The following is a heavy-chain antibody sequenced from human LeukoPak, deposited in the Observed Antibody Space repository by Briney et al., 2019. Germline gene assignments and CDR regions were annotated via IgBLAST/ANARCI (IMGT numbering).Heavy chain of an antibody. CDR2: IVVGSGNT. V-gene: IGHV1-58*02. CDR3: AANPCTNGVCYESDY. J-gene: IGHJ4*02. D-gene: IGHD2-8*01. Sequence: TSVKVSCKASGFTFTSSAMQWVRQARGQRLEWIGWIVVGSGNTNYAQKFQERVTITRDMSTSTAYMELSSLRSEDTAVYYCAANPCTNGVCYESDYWGQGTLVTVSS. CDR1: GFTFTSSA.